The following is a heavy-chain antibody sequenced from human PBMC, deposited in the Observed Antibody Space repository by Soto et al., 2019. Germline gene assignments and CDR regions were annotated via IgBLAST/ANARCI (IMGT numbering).Heavy chain of an antibody. CDR1: GYTFTSYG. Sequence: VASVEVSCKASGYTFTSYGMSWVRRAPGQGLEWMGWLSAYNGNTNYAQKLQGRVTMTTDTSTSTAYLELRSLRSDDTAVYYCARDNVGAIAAAATPGYWGQGTLVTVSS. CDR2: LSAYNGNT. D-gene: IGHD6-13*01. J-gene: IGHJ1*01. V-gene: IGHV1-18*04. CDR3: ARDNVGAIAAAATPGY.